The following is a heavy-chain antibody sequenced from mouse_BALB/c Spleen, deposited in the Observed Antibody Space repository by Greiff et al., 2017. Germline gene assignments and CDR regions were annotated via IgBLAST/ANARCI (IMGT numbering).Heavy chain of an antibody. CDR1: GFSLTSYG. V-gene: IGHV2-2*02. CDR3: AREVLRRFAY. J-gene: IGHJ3*01. Sequence: VKLMESGPGLVQPSQSLSITCTVSGFSLTSYGVHWVRQSPGKGLEWLGVIWSGGSTDYNAAFISRLSISKDNSKSQVIFKMNSLQANDTAIYYCAREVLRRFAYWGQGTLVTVSA. CDR2: IWSGGST. D-gene: IGHD2-4*01.